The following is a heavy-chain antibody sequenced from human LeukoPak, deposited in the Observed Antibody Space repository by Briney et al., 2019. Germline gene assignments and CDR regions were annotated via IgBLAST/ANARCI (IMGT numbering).Heavy chain of an antibody. CDR3: ARANVDTAMVTVYNWFDP. Sequence: GASVKVSCKASGYTFTSYYMHWVRQAPGQGLEWMGIINPSGGSTSYAQKFQDRVTMTRDTSTSTVYMELSSLRSEDTAVYYCARANVDTAMVTVYNWFDPWGQGTLVTVSS. J-gene: IGHJ5*02. D-gene: IGHD5-18*01. CDR2: INPSGGST. CDR1: GYTFTSYY. V-gene: IGHV1-46*01.